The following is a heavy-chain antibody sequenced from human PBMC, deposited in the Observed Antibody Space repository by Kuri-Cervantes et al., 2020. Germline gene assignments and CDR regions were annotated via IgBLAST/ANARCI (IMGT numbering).Heavy chain of an antibody. Sequence: GESLKISCAASGFTFSSYGMHWVRQAPGKGLEWVAVISYDGSNKYYADSVKGRFTTSRDNSKNTLYLQMNSLRAEDTAVYYCAKDPRGGGSSGWYRFYGMDVWGQGTTVTVSS. D-gene: IGHD6-19*01. CDR1: GFTFSSYG. V-gene: IGHV3-30*18. J-gene: IGHJ6*02. CDR2: ISYDGSNK. CDR3: AKDPRGGGSSGWYRFYGMDV.